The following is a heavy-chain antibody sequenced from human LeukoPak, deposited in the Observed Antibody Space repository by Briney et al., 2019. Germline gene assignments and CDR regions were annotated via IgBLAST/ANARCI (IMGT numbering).Heavy chain of an antibody. CDR2: IRNKANNYAT. CDR3: VRGAASGSYYGLGV. CDR1: GFTFSDST. Sequence: GGSLRLSYAASGFTFSDSTMHWVRQASGKGLEWVGRIRNKANNYATAYATSVKGRFTLSRDDSKNTAYLQMNSLKTEDTALYYCVRGAASGSYYGLGVWGQGATVTVSS. J-gene: IGHJ6*02. D-gene: IGHD1-26*01. V-gene: IGHV3-73*01.